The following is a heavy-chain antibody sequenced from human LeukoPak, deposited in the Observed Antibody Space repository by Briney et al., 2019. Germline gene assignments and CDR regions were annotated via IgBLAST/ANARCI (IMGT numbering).Heavy chain of an antibody. Sequence: SQTLSLTCTVSGGSISSGGYYWSWIRQHPGKGLEWIGYIYYSGSTYYNPSLKSRVTISVDTSKNQFSLKLSSVTAADTAVYYCARGRGYYDSSGYYLDYWGQGTLVTVSS. V-gene: IGHV4-31*03. CDR1: GGSISSGGYY. CDR2: IYYSGST. CDR3: ARGRGYYDSSGYYLDY. D-gene: IGHD3-22*01. J-gene: IGHJ4*02.